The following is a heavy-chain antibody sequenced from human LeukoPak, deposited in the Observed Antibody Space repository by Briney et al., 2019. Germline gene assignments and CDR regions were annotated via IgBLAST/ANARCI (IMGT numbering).Heavy chain of an antibody. V-gene: IGHV3-23*01. D-gene: IGHD1-14*01. Sequence: GGSMRLSCAASGFTFSSYALSWVRQAPGKGLEWVSAISGSGGSTYYADSVKGRFTISRDNSKNTLYLQMNSLRAEDTAVYYCAKEPSRGTYGKFDYWGQGTLVTVSS. CDR1: GFTFSSYA. J-gene: IGHJ4*02. CDR3: AKEPSRGTYGKFDY. CDR2: ISGSGGST.